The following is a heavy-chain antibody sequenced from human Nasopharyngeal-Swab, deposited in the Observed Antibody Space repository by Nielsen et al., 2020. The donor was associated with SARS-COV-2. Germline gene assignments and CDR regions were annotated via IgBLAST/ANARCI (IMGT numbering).Heavy chain of an antibody. D-gene: IGHD4-23*01. Sequence: SVKVSCKASGDTFSSYAISWVRQAPGQGLEWMGGIIPIFGTANYAQKFQGRVTITADESTSTAYMELSSLRSEDTAVYYCARGGTYGGNSEHAFDIWGQGTMVTVSS. V-gene: IGHV1-69*13. CDR3: ARGGTYGGNSEHAFDI. CDR1: GDTFSSYA. J-gene: IGHJ3*02. CDR2: IIPIFGTA.